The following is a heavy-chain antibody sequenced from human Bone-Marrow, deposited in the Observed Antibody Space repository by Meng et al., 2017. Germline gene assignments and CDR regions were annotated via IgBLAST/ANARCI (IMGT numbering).Heavy chain of an antibody. J-gene: IGHJ4*02. CDR1: VGTFSSYT. V-gene: IGHV1-69*02. CDR3: ASPGGYSYGPYYFDY. CDR2: IIPILGIA. Sequence: SVKVSCKASVGTFSSYTISWVRQAPGQGLEWMGRIIPILGIANYAQKFQGRVTITADKSTSTAYMELSSLRSEDTAVYYCASPGGYSYGPYYFDYWGQGTLVTVSS. D-gene: IGHD5-18*01.